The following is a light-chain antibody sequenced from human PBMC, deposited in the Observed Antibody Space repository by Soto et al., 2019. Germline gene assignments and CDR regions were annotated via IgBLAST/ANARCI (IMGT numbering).Light chain of an antibody. CDR3: QQHNDWPPVT. J-gene: IGKJ4*01. V-gene: IGKV3-15*01. Sequence: EVVMTQSPATLSVSPGERATLSCRASQSVGSHLAWYQQKPGQAPRLLIYGASNRATGIPARFSGSGSGTEFTLTISSLQSEDFAVYYCQQHNDWPPVTFGGGTKVEIK. CDR2: GAS. CDR1: QSVGSH.